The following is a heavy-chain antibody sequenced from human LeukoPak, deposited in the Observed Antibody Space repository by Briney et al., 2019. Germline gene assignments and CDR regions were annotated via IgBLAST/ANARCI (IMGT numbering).Heavy chain of an antibody. CDR3: AREQYYYDSSGYSDAFDI. J-gene: IGHJ3*02. CDR2: IYHSGST. D-gene: IGHD3-22*01. V-gene: IGHV4-38-2*02. Sequence: SETLSLTCSVSNFSISSGYYWGWIRQPPGKGLEWIGSIYHSGSTYYNPSLKSRVTISVDTSKNQFSLKLSSVTAADTAVYYCAREQYYYDSSGYSDAFDIWGQGTVVTVSS. CDR1: NFSISSGYY.